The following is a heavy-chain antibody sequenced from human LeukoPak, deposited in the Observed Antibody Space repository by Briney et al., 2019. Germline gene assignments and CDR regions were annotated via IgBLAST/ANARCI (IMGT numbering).Heavy chain of an antibody. D-gene: IGHD3-10*01. CDR3: ARSQELLWFGELLGGVDAFDI. CDR1: GFTVSSNY. CDR2: IYSGGST. J-gene: IGHJ3*02. V-gene: IGHV3-66*01. Sequence: GGSLRLSCAASGFTVSSNYMSWVRQAPGKGREWVSVIYSGGSTYYADSVKGRFTISRDNSKNTLYLQMNSLRAEDTAVYYCARSQELLWFGELLGGVDAFDIWGQGTMVTVSS.